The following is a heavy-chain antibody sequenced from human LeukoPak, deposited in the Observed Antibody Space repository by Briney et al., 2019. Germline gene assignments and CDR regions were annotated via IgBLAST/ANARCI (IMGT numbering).Heavy chain of an antibody. CDR1: GFIVSSNY. Sequence: GGSLRLSCAASGFIVSSNYMSWVRQAPGKGLEWVSIIYNDGSTYYADSVKGRFTISSDNSENTLHLQMNSLRADDTAVYYCARSPMTTVAAVLNWGQGTLVTVSS. J-gene: IGHJ4*02. CDR2: IYNDGST. D-gene: IGHD4-23*01. CDR3: ARSPMTTVAAVLN. V-gene: IGHV3-53*01.